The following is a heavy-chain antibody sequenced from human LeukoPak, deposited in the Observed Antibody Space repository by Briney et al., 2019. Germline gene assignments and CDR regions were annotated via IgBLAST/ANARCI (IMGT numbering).Heavy chain of an antibody. D-gene: IGHD3-22*01. CDR2: IYHSGST. CDR1: GGSISSSNW. Sequence: PSETLSLTCAVSGGSISSSNWWSWVRQPPGKGLEWIGEIYHSGSTNYNPSLKSRVTISVDTSKNQFSLKLSSVTAADTAVYYCARGPPYYYDSSGFDPWGQGTLVTVSS. J-gene: IGHJ5*02. CDR3: ARGPPYYYDSSGFDP. V-gene: IGHV4-4*02.